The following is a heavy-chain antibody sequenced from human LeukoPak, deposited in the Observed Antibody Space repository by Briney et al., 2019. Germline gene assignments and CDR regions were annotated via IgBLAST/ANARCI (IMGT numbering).Heavy chain of an antibody. CDR1: GGSISSYY. CDR2: IYTSGST. CDR3: ARGPSLELPGDY. J-gene: IGHJ4*02. Sequence: SETLSLTCTVSGGSISSYYWSWIRQPAGEGLEWIGRIYTSGSTNYNPSLKSRVTMSVDTSKNQFSLKLSSVTAADTAVYYCARGPSLELPGDYWGQGTLVTVSS. V-gene: IGHV4-4*07. D-gene: IGHD1-26*01.